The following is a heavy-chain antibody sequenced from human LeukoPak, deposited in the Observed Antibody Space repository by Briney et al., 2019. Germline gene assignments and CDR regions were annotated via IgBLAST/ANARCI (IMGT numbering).Heavy chain of an antibody. CDR2: INPNSGGT. Sequence: GASVTVSCKASGYTFTGYYMHWVRQAPGQGLEWMGWINPNSGGTNYAQKFQGRVTMTRDTSISTAYMELSRLRSDDTAVYYCARGDFPGYHQLLTKNWFDPWGQGTLVTVSS. D-gene: IGHD2-2*01. V-gene: IGHV1-2*02. CDR1: GYTFTGYY. J-gene: IGHJ5*02. CDR3: ARGDFPGYHQLLTKNWFDP.